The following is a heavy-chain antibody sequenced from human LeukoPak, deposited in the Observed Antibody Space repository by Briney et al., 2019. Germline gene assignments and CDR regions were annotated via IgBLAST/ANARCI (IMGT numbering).Heavy chain of an antibody. CDR1: GFTFSSYD. CDR3: ARERIGVTIRGAFDI. CDR2: IGTAGDT. D-gene: IGHD3-3*01. J-gene: IGHJ3*02. Sequence: GGSLRLSCAASGFTFSSYDMHWVRQATGKGLEWVSAIGTAGDTYYPGSVKGRFTISRENAKNYLYLQMNSLRAGDTAVYYCARERIGVTIRGAFDIWGQGTMVTVSS. V-gene: IGHV3-13*01.